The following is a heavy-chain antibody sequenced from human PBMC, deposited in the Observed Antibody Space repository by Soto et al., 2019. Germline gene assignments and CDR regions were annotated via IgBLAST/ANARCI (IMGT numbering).Heavy chain of an antibody. Sequence: SLRLSCAASGFTFSDYYMSWIRQAPGKGLEWVSYISSSSSYTNYADSVKGRFTISRDNAKNSLYLQMNSLRAEDTAVYYCARRIVATETFDYWGQGTLVTVSS. CDR3: ARRIVATETFDY. CDR1: GFTFSDYY. D-gene: IGHD5-12*01. V-gene: IGHV3-11*03. CDR2: ISSSSSYT. J-gene: IGHJ4*02.